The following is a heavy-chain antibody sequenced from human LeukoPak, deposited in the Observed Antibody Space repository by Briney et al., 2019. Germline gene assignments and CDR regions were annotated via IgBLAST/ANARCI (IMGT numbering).Heavy chain of an antibody. CDR1: GGSISTYY. D-gene: IGHD4-17*01. Sequence: SETLSPTCTVSGGSISTYYWSWIRQPAGKGLEWIGLIYASGSTNYNPSLRSRVTISVDTSKNQFSLKLSSVTAADTAVYYCARQQTYGDSSRGFDYWGQGTLVTVSS. J-gene: IGHJ4*02. CDR3: ARQQTYGDSSRGFDY. CDR2: IYASGST. V-gene: IGHV4-4*07.